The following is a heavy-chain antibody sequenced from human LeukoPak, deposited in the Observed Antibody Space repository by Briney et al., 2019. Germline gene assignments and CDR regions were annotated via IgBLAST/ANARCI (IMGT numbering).Heavy chain of an antibody. CDR2: ISSSSSYI. Sequence: PGGSLRLSCAASGFTFTSYSMNWVRQAPGKGLEWVSSISSSSSYIYYADSVKGRFTTSRDNAKNSLYLQMNSLRAEDTAVYYCARDRLPGLTGYYSPFDYWGQGTLVTVSS. J-gene: IGHJ4*02. CDR1: GFTFTSYS. CDR3: ARDRLPGLTGYYSPFDY. V-gene: IGHV3-21*01. D-gene: IGHD3-9*01.